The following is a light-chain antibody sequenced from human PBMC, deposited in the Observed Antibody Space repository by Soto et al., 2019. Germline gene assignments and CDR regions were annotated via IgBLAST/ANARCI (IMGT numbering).Light chain of an antibody. J-gene: IGKJ2*01. V-gene: IGKV3-20*01. CDR1: QSVSSSY. CDR2: GAS. CDR3: QQYGSSPKT. Sequence: EIVLTQSPGTLSLSPGERATLSCRASQSVSSSYLAWYQQKPGQAPRLLIYGASSRDTGIPDRFSGSGSGEDFTLTISRLEPEDFAVYYCQQYGSSPKTFGQGTKLEIK.